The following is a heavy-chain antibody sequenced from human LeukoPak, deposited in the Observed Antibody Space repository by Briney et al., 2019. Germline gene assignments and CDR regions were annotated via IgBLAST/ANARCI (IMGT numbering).Heavy chain of an antibody. D-gene: IGHD4-17*01. CDR2: IIPIFGTA. CDR3: ARWTNYGDYEYYFDY. Sequence: GASVKVSCKASGGTFSSYAISWVRQAPGQGLEWMGGIIPIFGTANYAQKFQGRVTITAGESTSTAYMELSSLRSEDTAVYYCARWTNYGDYEYYFDYWGQGTLVTVSS. V-gene: IGHV1-69*13. J-gene: IGHJ4*02. CDR1: GGTFSSYA.